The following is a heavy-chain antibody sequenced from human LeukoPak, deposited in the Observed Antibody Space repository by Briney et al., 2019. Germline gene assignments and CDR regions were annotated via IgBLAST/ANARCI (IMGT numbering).Heavy chain of an antibody. CDR3: ASLLPVTTGDNWFDP. D-gene: IGHD1-1*01. CDR1: GFTFSSYI. V-gene: IGHV3-48*01. J-gene: IGHJ5*02. Sequence: GGSLRLSCAASGFTFSSYIMNWVRQAPGKGLEWVSYISSSSSTIYYADSVKGRFTISRDNAKNSLYLQMNSLRAEDTAVYYCASLLPVTTGDNWFDPWGQGTLVTVSS. CDR2: ISSSSSTI.